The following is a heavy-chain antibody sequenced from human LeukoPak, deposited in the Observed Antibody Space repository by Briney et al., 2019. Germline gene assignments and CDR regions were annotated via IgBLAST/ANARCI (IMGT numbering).Heavy chain of an antibody. D-gene: IGHD3-10*01. CDR3: ARYPTSMVSFDY. CDR1: GGSISSSSYY. Sequence: PPETLSLTCTVSGGSISSSSYYWDWIRQPPGKGLEWIGNLYDSGNTYYNPSLESRVTISVDTSKNQFSLRLSFLTAADTAVYYCARYPTSMVSFDYWGQGTLVTVSS. V-gene: IGHV4-39*01. CDR2: LYDSGNT. J-gene: IGHJ4*02.